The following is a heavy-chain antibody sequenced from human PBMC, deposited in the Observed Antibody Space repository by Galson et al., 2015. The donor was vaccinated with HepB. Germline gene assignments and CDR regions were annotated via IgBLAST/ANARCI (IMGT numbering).Heavy chain of an antibody. D-gene: IGHD4-17*01. Sequence: SETLSLTCTVSGGSVSNYNYYWAWIRQPPGKGLEWIGRIYYTGRAYYNPSLKSRVTVSVDTSKNHFSLSLPSVTAADTAIYYCARKWDSGVFVSWFDPWGQGTLVTVSS. V-gene: IGHV4-39*02. CDR1: GGSVSNYNYY. CDR3: ARKWDSGVFVSWFDP. J-gene: IGHJ5*02. CDR2: IYYTGRA.